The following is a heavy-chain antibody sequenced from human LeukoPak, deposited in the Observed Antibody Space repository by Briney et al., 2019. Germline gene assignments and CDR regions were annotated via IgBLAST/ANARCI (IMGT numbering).Heavy chain of an antibody. CDR2: IYHSGST. D-gene: IGHD3-16*02. J-gene: IGHJ3*02. CDR1: GGSISSSNW. V-gene: IGHV4-4*02. CDR3: ARGRATNYVWGSYRYPDAFDI. Sequence: SETLSLTCAVSGGSISSSNWWSWVRQPPGKGLEWIGEIYHSGSTNYNPSLKSRVTISVDKSKNQFSLKLSSVTAADTAVYYCARGRATNYVWGSYRYPDAFDIWGQGTMVTVSS.